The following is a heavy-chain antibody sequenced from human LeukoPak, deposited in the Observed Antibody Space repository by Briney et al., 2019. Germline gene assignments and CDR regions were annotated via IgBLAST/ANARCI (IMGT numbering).Heavy chain of an antibody. V-gene: IGHV3-33*01. D-gene: IGHD3-22*01. Sequence: PGGSLRLSCAASGFTFSNHAIHWVRQAPGKGLEWVAVIWFDGSNKYYVDSVKGRFTISRDNSKNTVYLQMDSLRAEDTAVYYCARLTYDSSGTRWGQGTLVTVSS. CDR3: ARLTYDSSGTR. CDR2: IWFDGSNK. CDR1: GFTFSNHA. J-gene: IGHJ4*02.